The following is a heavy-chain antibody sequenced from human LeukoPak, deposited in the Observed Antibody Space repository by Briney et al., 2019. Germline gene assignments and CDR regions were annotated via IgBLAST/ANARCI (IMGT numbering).Heavy chain of an antibody. Sequence: AASVKVSCKASGYTFTDYYIHWVRQAPGLGLEWIGRINPDSGGTNSAQKFQGRVTMTRDTSISTAYIELSSLRSDDTAVYYCARAKEQTIAARYFGYWGQGTLVTVSS. D-gene: IGHD6-6*01. J-gene: IGHJ4*02. CDR2: INPDSGGT. CDR1: GYTFTDYY. V-gene: IGHV1-2*06. CDR3: ARAKEQTIAARYFGY.